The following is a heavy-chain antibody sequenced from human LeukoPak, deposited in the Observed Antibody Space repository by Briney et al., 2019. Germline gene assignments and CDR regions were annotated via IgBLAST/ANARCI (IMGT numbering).Heavy chain of an antibody. Sequence: GGSLRLSCAASGFTVSSNYMSWVRQAPGKGLEWVSVIYSGGSTYYADSVKGRFTISRENAKNSLYLQMNSLRAGDTAVYYCAREGTTVTSSAFDIWGQGTMVTVSS. CDR3: AREGTTVTSSAFDI. CDR1: GFTVSSNY. D-gene: IGHD4-17*01. CDR2: IYSGGST. V-gene: IGHV3-53*01. J-gene: IGHJ3*02.